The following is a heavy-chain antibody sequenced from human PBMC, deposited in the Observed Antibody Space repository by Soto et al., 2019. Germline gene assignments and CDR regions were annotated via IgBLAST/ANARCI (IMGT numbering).Heavy chain of an antibody. CDR2: ISYDGSHK. J-gene: IGHJ4*02. V-gene: IGHV3-30*18. CDR1: GFTFSSYG. CDR3: TKVNADDYVFEY. Sequence: QVQLVESGGGVVQPGRSLRLSCAASGFTFSSYGMHWVRQAPGKGLEWVAVISYDGSHKNYADSVKGRFTISRGNSKNTLYLQMSSLRAEDTAVYYCTKVNADDYVFEYWGQGALVTVSS. D-gene: IGHD4-17*01.